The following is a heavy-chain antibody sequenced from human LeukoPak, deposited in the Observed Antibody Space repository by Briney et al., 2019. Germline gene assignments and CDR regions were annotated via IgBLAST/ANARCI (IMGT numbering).Heavy chain of an antibody. J-gene: IGHJ4*02. CDR3: ARVALFHEWELPHY. CDR1: GYTFTGYY. CDR2: INPKSGDT. D-gene: IGHD1-26*01. Sequence: GASVKVSCKASGYTFTGYYMHWVRQAPGQGLEWMGWINPKSGDTNYAQRFQGRVTMTRDTSIRTAYMELSRLRSDDTAVYYCARVALFHEWELPHYWGQGTLVTVSS. V-gene: IGHV1-2*02.